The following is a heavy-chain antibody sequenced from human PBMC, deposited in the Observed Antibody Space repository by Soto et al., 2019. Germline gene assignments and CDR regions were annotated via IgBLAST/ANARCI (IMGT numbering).Heavy chain of an antibody. V-gene: IGHV1-69*06. Sequence: SVKVSCKASGDIFDNYAISWVRQAPGQGLEWLGGISPVIGTTHYAQRFQGRLTITADRSTMTTYMELSGLKSEDTAIYFCARDYSGYDPALNRFDPWGQGTLVTVS. CDR3: ARDYSGYDPALNRFDP. CDR2: ISPVIGTT. J-gene: IGHJ5*02. CDR1: GDIFDNYA. D-gene: IGHD5-12*01.